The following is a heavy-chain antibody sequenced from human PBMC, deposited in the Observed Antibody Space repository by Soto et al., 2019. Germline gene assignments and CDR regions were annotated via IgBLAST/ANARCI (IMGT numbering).Heavy chain of an antibody. CDR3: ARVRRYGFGVGSGFDY. J-gene: IGHJ4*02. CDR2: IYYSGST. CDR1: GGSISSSSYY. V-gene: IGHV4-39*01. D-gene: IGHD5-18*01. Sequence: QLQLQESGPGLVKPSETLSLTCTVSGGSISSSSYYWGWIRQPPGKGLEWIGSIYYSGSTYYNPSLKSRVTISVDTSKNQFSLKLSSVTAADTAVYYCARVRRYGFGVGSGFDYWGQGTLVTVSS.